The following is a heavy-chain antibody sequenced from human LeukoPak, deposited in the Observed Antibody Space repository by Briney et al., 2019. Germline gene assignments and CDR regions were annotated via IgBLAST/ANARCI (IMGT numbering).Heavy chain of an antibody. CDR2: ITGGGGSTT. J-gene: IGHJ4*02. CDR3: AKGRVGGWNGGDC. V-gene: IGHV3-23*01. Sequence: GGSLRLFCAASGFSFSSCAMTWVRQAPGKGLEWVSAITGGGGSTTYYADSVKGRFTISADNSKNTLYLQMHSLRAEDTAIYYCAKGRVGGWNGGDCWGQGTLVTVSS. D-gene: IGHD1-1*01. CDR1: GFSFSSCA.